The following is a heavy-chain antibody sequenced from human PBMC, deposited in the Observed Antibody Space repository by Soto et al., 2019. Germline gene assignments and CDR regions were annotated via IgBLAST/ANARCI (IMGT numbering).Heavy chain of an antibody. CDR1: GYTFTSYG. CDR2: ISAHNGNT. V-gene: IGHV1-18*01. Sequence: QVHLVQSGAEEKKPGASVKVSCKGSGYTFTSYGITWVRQAPGQGLEWMGWISAHNGNTDYAQKRQGRVTVTRDTSTSTAYMELRSLRSDDTAVYYCARGRYGDYWGQGALVTVSS. D-gene: IGHD1-1*01. J-gene: IGHJ4*02. CDR3: ARGRYGDY.